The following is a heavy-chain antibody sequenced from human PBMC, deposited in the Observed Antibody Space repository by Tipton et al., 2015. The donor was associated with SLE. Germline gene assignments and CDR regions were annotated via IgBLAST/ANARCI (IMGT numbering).Heavy chain of an antibody. CDR3: ARSVISSSPGGYFDY. CDR1: GFTFSSYW. V-gene: IGHV3-7*01. D-gene: IGHD6-6*01. Sequence: SLRLSCAASGFTFSSYWMSWVRQAPGKGLEWVANIKQDGSEKYYVDSVKGRFTISRDNAKNSLYLQMNSLRAEDTAVYYCARSVISSSPGGYFDYWGQGTLVTVSS. CDR2: IKQDGSEK. J-gene: IGHJ4*02.